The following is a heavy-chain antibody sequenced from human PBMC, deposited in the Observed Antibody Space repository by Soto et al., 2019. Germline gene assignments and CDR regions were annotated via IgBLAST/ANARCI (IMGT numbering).Heavy chain of an antibody. CDR1: GFTFSDAW. V-gene: IGHV3-15*07. J-gene: IGHJ4*01. CDR3: TTYSRFAGHRDLQDN. CDR2: IKSKIDGGTT. Sequence: GGSLRLSCAASGFTFSDAWINWVRQAPGKGLEWVGRIKSKIDGGTTDFAAPVKGRFAISRDDSRDMVYMEMYSLKTDDTAVYYCTTYSRFAGHRDLQDNWGHGTLDIGSS. D-gene: IGHD2-15*01.